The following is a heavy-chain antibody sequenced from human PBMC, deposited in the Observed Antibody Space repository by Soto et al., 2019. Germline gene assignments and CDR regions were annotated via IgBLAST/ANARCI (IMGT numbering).Heavy chain of an antibody. CDR1: GYNFIAQN. V-gene: IGHV1-2*02. J-gene: IGHJ3*01. D-gene: IGHD6-6*01. CDR3: ARERHLNPPSDAVHL. Sequence: QVHLVQSGAEVKKPGASVKVSCMASGYNFIAQNIHWVRQAPGLGLEWMGKMNPNSGGSDYAQEFQGSVTVTRRTSIATVDMELTSLKSDDKAVYYCARERHLNPPSDAVHLWGQGTMVIVSS. CDR2: MNPNSGGS.